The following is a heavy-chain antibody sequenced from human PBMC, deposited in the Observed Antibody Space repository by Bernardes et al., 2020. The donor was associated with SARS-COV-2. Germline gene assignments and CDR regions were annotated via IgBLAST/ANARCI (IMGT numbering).Heavy chain of an antibody. V-gene: IGHV1-18*01. CDR3: ASNYFDSSGYYPDPYYYNGLDV. CDR2: IFTYNGNT. Sequence: ASVKVSCKASGYTLNSYGISWVRQAPGQGLEWMGWIFTYNGNTNYAPNLQGRVTMTRDTSTSTAYMELRSLRSDDTAVYFCASNYFDSSGYYPDPYYYNGLDVWGQGTTATVSS. D-gene: IGHD3-22*01. CDR1: GYTLNSYG. J-gene: IGHJ6*02.